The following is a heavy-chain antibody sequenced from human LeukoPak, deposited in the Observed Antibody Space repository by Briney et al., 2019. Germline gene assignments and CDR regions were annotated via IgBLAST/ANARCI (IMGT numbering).Heavy chain of an antibody. CDR2: IIPIFGTA. D-gene: IGHD6-6*01. J-gene: IGHJ5*02. V-gene: IGHV1-69*05. CDR3: ARASSIAARPRWFDP. Sequence: GASVKVSCKASGGTFSSYAISWVRQAPGQGLEWVGGIIPIFGTANYAQKFQGRVTITTDESTSTAYMELSSLRSEDTAVYYCARASSIAARPRWFDPWGQGTLVTVSS. CDR1: GGTFSSYA.